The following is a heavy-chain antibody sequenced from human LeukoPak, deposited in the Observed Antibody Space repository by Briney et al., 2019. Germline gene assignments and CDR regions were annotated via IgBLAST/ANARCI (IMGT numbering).Heavy chain of an antibody. D-gene: IGHD5-18*01. CDR3: ARTTEGGYSYGYFYYYYMDV. CDR2: IYTSGSA. J-gene: IGHJ6*03. Sequence: SETLSLTCAVYGGSFSGYYWSWIRQPAGKGLEWIGRIYTSGSANYNPSLKSRVTISVDTSKNQFSLKLSSVTAADTAVYYCARTTEGGYSYGYFYYYYMDVWGKGTTVTISS. CDR1: GGSFSGYY. V-gene: IGHV4-59*10.